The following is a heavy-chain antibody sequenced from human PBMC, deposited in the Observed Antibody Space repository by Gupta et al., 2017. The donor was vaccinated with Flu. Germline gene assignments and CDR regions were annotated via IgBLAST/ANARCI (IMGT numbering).Heavy chain of an antibody. V-gene: IGHV1-2*06. J-gene: IGHJ4*02. Sequence: VRQAPGQGLEWMGRINPTSGDTSNAQKFQGRVTMTRDTSISTACMELSRLRSDDTAVYYCVRSLWGSVTNVADGSYYFDSWGQGTLVTVSS. CDR2: INPTSGDT. CDR3: VRSLWGSVTNVADGSYYFDS. D-gene: IGHD3-16*01.